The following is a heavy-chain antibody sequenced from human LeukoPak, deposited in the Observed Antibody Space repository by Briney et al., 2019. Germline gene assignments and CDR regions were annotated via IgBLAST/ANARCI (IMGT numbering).Heavy chain of an antibody. Sequence: GGSLRLSCAASGFTFSSYAMSWVRQAPGKGLEWVSTISGSGGSTYYADSVKGRFTISRDNSKNTLYLQMNSLRAEDTAVYYCAKDTYYDILTGYRYTEYFQHWGQGTLVTVSS. D-gene: IGHD3-9*01. J-gene: IGHJ1*01. CDR2: ISGSGGST. V-gene: IGHV3-23*01. CDR3: AKDTYYDILTGYRYTEYFQH. CDR1: GFTFSSYA.